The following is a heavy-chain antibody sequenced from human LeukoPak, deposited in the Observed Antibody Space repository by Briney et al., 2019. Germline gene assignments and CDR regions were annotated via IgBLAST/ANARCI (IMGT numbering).Heavy chain of an antibody. CDR1: GFTFSSYG. Sequence: GGSLRLSCAASGFTFSSYGMHWVRQAPGKGLEGVAFIRYDGSNKYYADSVKGRFTISRDNSKNTLYLQMNSLRAEDTAVYYCAKELQQLVEGDWFDPWGQGTLVTVSS. V-gene: IGHV3-30*02. D-gene: IGHD6-13*01. CDR3: AKELQQLVEGDWFDP. J-gene: IGHJ5*02. CDR2: IRYDGSNK.